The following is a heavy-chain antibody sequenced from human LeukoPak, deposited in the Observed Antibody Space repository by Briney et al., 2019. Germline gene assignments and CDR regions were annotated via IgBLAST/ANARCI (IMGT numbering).Heavy chain of an antibody. V-gene: IGHV4-34*01. CDR1: GDSIIGYY. D-gene: IGHD2-21*02. CDR3: AKDGPLHNYYYHMDV. Sequence: SETLSLTCSVSGDSIIGYYWSWIRQPPGKGLEWIGEINHSGSTNYNPSLKSRVTISVDTSKNQFSLKLSSVTAADTAMYYCAKDGPLHNYYYHMDVWGKGTTVTVSS. CDR2: INHSGST. J-gene: IGHJ6*03.